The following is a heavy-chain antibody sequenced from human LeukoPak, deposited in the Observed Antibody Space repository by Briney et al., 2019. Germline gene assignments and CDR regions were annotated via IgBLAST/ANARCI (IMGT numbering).Heavy chain of an antibody. V-gene: IGHV4-39*01. J-gene: IGHJ5*02. CDR1: GGSISSSSYY. D-gene: IGHD3-10*01. CDR3: ARHSSGYYYGSGINWFDP. CDR2: IYYSGST. Sequence: KPSETLSLTCAVSGGSISSSSYYWGWIRQPPGKGLEWIGSIYYSGSTYYNPSLKSRVTISVDTSKNQFSLKLSSVTAADTAVYYCARHSSGYYYGSGINWFDPWGQGTLVTVSS.